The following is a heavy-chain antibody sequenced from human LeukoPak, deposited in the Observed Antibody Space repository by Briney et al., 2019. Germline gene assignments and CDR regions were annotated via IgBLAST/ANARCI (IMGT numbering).Heavy chain of an antibody. J-gene: IGHJ6*02. CDR1: GFTFSSYA. V-gene: IGHV3-30-3*01. Sequence: GGSLRLSCAASGFTFSSYAMHWVRQAPGKGLEWVAVISYDGSNKYYADSVKGRFTISRDNSKNTLYLQMNSLRAEDTAVYYCARDSEVVTSYYYYGMDVWGQGTTVTVSS. D-gene: IGHD3-22*01. CDR3: ARDSEVVTSYYYYGMDV. CDR2: ISYDGSNK.